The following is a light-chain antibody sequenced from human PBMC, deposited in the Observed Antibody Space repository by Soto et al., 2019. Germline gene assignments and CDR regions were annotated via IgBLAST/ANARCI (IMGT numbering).Light chain of an antibody. CDR1: QGISSW. Sequence: DIQMTQSPSSVSASVGDRVTITCRASQGISSWLAWYQKKPGKAPNLLIYAASSLQSGVPSRFSGSESGPDFTLTISSLQPEDCAIYFCQHANSFPITFGQGTRLEIK. V-gene: IGKV1-12*01. J-gene: IGKJ5*01. CDR3: QHANSFPIT. CDR2: AAS.